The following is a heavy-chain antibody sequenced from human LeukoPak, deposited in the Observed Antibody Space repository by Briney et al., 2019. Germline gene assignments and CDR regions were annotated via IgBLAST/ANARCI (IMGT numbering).Heavy chain of an antibody. V-gene: IGHV5-51*01. CDR3: ARTTMIVNGAFDI. J-gene: IGHJ3*02. D-gene: IGHD3-22*01. CDR1: GYSFTSYW. Sequence: GESLRISCKGSGYSFTSYWIGWVRQMPGKGLEWMGIIYPGDSDTRYSPSFQGQVTISADKSINTAYLQWSSLKASDTAMYYCARTTMIVNGAFDIWGQGTMVTVSS. CDR2: IYPGDSDT.